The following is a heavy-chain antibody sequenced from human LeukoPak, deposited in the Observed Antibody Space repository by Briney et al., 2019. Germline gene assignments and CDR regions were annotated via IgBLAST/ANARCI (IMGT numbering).Heavy chain of an antibody. V-gene: IGHV3-23*01. CDR2: IRTNADST. CDR1: GLSFSSSA. CDR3: AKVGGWLVFDN. J-gene: IGHJ4*02. Sequence: GGSLRLSCAASGLSFSSSAMSWVRQSPGKGLEWVSAIRTNADSTYYADAVKGRFTISSDKSKNTLYLQMNSLRAEDTALYYCAKVGGWLVFDNWGQGTPVTVSS. D-gene: IGHD6-19*01.